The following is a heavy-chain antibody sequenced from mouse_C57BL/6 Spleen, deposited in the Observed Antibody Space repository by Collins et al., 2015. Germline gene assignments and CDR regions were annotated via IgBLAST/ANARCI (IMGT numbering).Heavy chain of an antibody. J-gene: IGHJ2*01. CDR2: INPNNGGT. Sequence: MNWVKQSHGKSLEWIGDINPNNGGTGYNQKFKGKATLTVDKSSSTAYMELRSLTSEDSAVYYCATTAQATVDYWGQGTTLTVSS. D-gene: IGHD3-2*02. CDR3: ATTAQATVDY. V-gene: IGHV1-26*01.